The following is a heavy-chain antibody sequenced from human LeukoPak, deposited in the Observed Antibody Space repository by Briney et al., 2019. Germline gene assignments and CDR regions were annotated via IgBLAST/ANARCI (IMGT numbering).Heavy chain of an antibody. CDR2: INTNTGNP. D-gene: IGHD5-24*01. V-gene: IGHV7-4-1*02. J-gene: IGHJ5*02. CDR3: ARKPQRFPNWFDP. CDR1: GYTLTSYD. Sequence: ASVKVSCKASGYTLTSYDINWVRQAPGQGLEWMGWINTNTGNPTYAQGFTGRFVFSLDTSVSTAYLQISSLKAEDTAVYYCARKPQRFPNWFDPWGQGTLVTVSS.